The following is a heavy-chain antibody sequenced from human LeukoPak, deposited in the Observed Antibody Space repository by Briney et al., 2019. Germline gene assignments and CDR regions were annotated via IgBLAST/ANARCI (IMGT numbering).Heavy chain of an antibody. V-gene: IGHV3-23*01. Sequence: PGGSLRLSCAASGFTFSSYAMSWVRQAPGKGLEWVSVISGSGGSTYYADSVKGRFTISRDNSKNTLYLQMNSLRAEDTAVYYCAKDINFWSGYSDYWGQGTLVTVSS. J-gene: IGHJ4*02. CDR1: GFTFSSYA. CDR3: AKDINFWSGYSDY. D-gene: IGHD3-3*01. CDR2: ISGSGGST.